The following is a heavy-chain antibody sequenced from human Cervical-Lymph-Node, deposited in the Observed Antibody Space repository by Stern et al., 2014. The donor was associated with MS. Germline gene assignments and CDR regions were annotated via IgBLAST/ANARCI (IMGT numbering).Heavy chain of an antibody. CDR2: INPNGSVT. V-gene: IGHV1-46*01. D-gene: IGHD3-16*01. J-gene: IGHJ4*02. Sequence: VQLVESGPEVKKPGASVMVSCKPSGYTFTNYYIHWVRQAPGQGLEWMGIINPNGSVTASAQKFQGRLTMTRDTSTTTVYMRLITLTSEDTAMYYCTRAVGGVGREWGQGTLVFFSS. CDR3: TRAVGGVGRE. CDR1: GYTFTNYY.